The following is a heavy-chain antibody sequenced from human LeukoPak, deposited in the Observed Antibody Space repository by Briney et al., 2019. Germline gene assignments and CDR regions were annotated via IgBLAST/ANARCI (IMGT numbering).Heavy chain of an antibody. CDR1: GGSISSGSYY. J-gene: IGHJ5*02. D-gene: IGHD4-17*01. Sequence: PSETLSLTCTVSGGSISSGSYYWSWIRQHPGKGLEWIRYIYYSGTTYYNPSLKNRLTISLDMSKNQFSLKLSSVTAADTAVYYCARREDYGDYRVFDPWGQGTLVTVSS. CDR2: IYYSGTT. V-gene: IGHV4-31*03. CDR3: ARREDYGDYRVFDP.